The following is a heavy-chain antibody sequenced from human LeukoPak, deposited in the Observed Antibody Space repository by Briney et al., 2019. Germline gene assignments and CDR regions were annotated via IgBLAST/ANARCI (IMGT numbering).Heavy chain of an antibody. J-gene: IGHJ5*02. CDR2: IYYSGST. Sequence: SETLSLTCTVSGGSISSYYWSWIRQPPGKGLEWIRYIYYSGSTNYNPSLKSRVTISVDTSKNQFSLKLSSVTAADTAVYYCAGADYYDSSYWFDPWGQGTLVTVSS. CDR3: AGADYYDSSYWFDP. V-gene: IGHV4-59*01. D-gene: IGHD3-22*01. CDR1: GGSISSYY.